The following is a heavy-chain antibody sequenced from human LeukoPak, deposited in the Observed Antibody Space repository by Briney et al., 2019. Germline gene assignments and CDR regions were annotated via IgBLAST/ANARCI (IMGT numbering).Heavy chain of an antibody. J-gene: IGHJ5*02. Sequence: SVKVSCKASGRTFSSYAISWVRQAPGQGLEWMGGIIPIFGTANYAQKFQGRVTITADESTSTAYMELSSLRSEDTAVYYCARAPSAYCGGDCYSNWFDPWGQGTLVTVSS. CDR1: GRTFSSYA. CDR3: ARAPSAYCGGDCYSNWFDP. V-gene: IGHV1-69*13. CDR2: IIPIFGTA. D-gene: IGHD2-21*01.